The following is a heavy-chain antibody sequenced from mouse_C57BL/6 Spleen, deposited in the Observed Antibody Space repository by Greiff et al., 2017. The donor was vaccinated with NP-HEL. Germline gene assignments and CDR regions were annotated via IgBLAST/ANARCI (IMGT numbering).Heavy chain of an antibody. CDR3: TTMGTTVVAPYFDV. Sequence: EVQLQQSGAELVRPGASVKLSCTASGFNIKDDYMHWVKQRPEQGLEWIGWIDPENGDTEYASKFQGKATITADTSSNTAYLQLSSLTSEDTAVYYCTTMGTTVVAPYFDVWGTGTTVTVSS. CDR1: GFNIKDDY. CDR2: IDPENGDT. J-gene: IGHJ1*03. D-gene: IGHD1-1*01. V-gene: IGHV14-4*01.